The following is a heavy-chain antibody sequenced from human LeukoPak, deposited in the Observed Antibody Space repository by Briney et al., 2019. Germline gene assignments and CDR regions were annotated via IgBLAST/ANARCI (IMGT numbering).Heavy chain of an antibody. CDR1: GGTFSSYA. V-gene: IGHV1-69*04. D-gene: IGHD4-23*01. CDR3: ARDYRLERPTTVAFDY. J-gene: IGHJ4*02. Sequence: WASVKVSCKASGGTFSSYAISWVRQAPGQGLEWMGRIIPILGIANYAQKFQGRVTITADKSTSTAYMELSSLRPEDTAVYYCARDYRLERPTTVAFDYWGQGTLVTVSS. CDR2: IIPILGIA.